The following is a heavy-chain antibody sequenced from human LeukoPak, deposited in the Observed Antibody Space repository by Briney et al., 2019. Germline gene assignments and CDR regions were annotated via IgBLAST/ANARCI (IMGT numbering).Heavy chain of an antibody. CDR1: GGSISSSRYY. D-gene: IGHD6-6*01. J-gene: IGHJ4*02. CDR2: IYYSGST. Sequence: SETLSLTCTVSGGSISSSRYYWGWIRQPPGKGLEWIGSIYYSGSTYYNPSLKSRVTISVDTSKNQFSLKLSSVTAADTAVYYCATYWGIAARPDYWGQGTLVTVSS. V-gene: IGHV4-39*07. CDR3: ATYWGIAARPDY.